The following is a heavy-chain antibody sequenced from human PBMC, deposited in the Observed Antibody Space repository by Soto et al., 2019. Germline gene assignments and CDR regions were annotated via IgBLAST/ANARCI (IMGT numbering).Heavy chain of an antibody. V-gene: IGHV3-53*01. CDR3: ARGMYGSGSYYIGDDFDM. D-gene: IGHD3-10*01. J-gene: IGHJ3*02. CDR1: GFTVSYNY. Sequence: GGSLRLSCAVSGFTVSYNYMNWVRQAPGKGLEWVSVIYRGGDTFYADSVKGRFTISRDNSKNTLYLQMNSLRAEDTAVYYCARGMYGSGSYYIGDDFDMWGQVTMGTVSS. CDR2: IYRGGDT.